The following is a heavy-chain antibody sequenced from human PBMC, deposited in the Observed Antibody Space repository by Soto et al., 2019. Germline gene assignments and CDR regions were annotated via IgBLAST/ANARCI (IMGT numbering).Heavy chain of an antibody. CDR1: GYSFTSYW. CDR2: IDPSDSYT. J-gene: IGHJ3*02. V-gene: IGHV5-10-1*01. Sequence: GESLKISCKGSGYSFTSYWISWVRQMPGKGLEWMGRIDPSDSYTNYSPSFQGHVTISADKSISTAYLQWSSLKASDTTMYYCARQLYHAFDIWGQGTMVTVSS. D-gene: IGHD2-2*01. CDR3: ARQLYHAFDI.